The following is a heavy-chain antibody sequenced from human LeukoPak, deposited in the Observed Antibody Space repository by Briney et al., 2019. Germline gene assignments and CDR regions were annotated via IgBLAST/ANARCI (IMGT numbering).Heavy chain of an antibody. CDR2: IKQDGSEK. Sequence: GGSLRLSCAASGFTFSSYWMSWVRQAPGKGLEWVSNIKQDGSEKYYVDSVKGRFTISRDNAKNSLYLQMNSLRAEDTAVYYCADLGSTMIVGVWGKGTTVTISS. CDR1: GFTFSSYW. J-gene: IGHJ6*04. CDR3: ADLGSTMIVGV. D-gene: IGHD3-22*01. V-gene: IGHV3-7*03.